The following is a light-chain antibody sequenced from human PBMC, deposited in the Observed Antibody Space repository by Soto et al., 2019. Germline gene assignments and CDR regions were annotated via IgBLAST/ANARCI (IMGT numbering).Light chain of an antibody. J-gene: IGKJ2*01. CDR2: AAS. V-gene: IGKV3-20*01. Sequence: ESVLTQSPGTLSLSPGERAALSCRASQSVSSSYLAWYQQKSGQAPRLLIYAASTRATGIPDRFSGSGSGTDFPLTTSRREHEDFAVYFRQLYGSSPPRYTFGQETKLEIK. CDR3: QLYGSSPPRYT. CDR1: QSVSSSY.